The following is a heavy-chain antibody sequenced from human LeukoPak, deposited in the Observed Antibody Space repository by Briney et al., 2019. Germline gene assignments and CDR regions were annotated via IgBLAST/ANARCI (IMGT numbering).Heavy chain of an antibody. D-gene: IGHD3-22*01. Sequence: GGSLRLSCAASGFTFSSYSMNWVRQAPGKGLEWVSSISSSSSYIYYADSVKGRFTISRDNAKNSLYLQMNSLRAEDTAVYYSARGGSGYHYPYYYYYYMDVWGKGTTVTVSS. CDR2: ISSSSSYI. J-gene: IGHJ6*03. V-gene: IGHV3-21*01. CDR3: ARGGSGYHYPYYYYYYMDV. CDR1: GFTFSSYS.